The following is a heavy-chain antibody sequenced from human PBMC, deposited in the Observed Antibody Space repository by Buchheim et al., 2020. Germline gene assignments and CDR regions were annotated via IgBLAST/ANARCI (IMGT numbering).Heavy chain of an antibody. V-gene: IGHV1-46*01. J-gene: IGHJ6*02. CDR1: GYTFTSYY. CDR3: ARSTDGYNYGDYGMDV. Sequence: QVQLVQSGAEVKKPGASVKVSCKTSGYTFTSYYMHWVRQAPGQGLEWMGIINPSGGSTSYAQKFQGRVTMTRDTSTRTVYMELSSLRSEDTAVYYCARSTDGYNYGDYGMDVWGQGTT. D-gene: IGHD5-24*01. CDR2: INPSGGST.